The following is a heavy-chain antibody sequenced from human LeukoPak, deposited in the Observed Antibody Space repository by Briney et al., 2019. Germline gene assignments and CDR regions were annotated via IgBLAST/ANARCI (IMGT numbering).Heavy chain of an antibody. CDR3: ARATWQLVSPYYFDY. D-gene: IGHD1-1*01. Sequence: GESLKISWKGSRYSFTTYCIGWVCQMPGTGLGGIGSIYPVDSNTRYSPSFQGQVTISAEKSISTAYLKWSSLKASDTAMYFCARATWQLVSPYYFDYWGQGTLVTVSS. CDR1: RYSFTTYC. CDR2: IYPVDSNT. J-gene: IGHJ4*02. V-gene: IGHV5-51*01.